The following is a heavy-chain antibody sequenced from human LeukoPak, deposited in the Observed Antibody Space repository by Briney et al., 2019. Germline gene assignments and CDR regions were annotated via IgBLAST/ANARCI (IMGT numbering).Heavy chain of an antibody. V-gene: IGHV3-30*02. CDR3: ARAPYYDSSGYYGN. J-gene: IGHJ4*02. CDR1: EFTFSRYG. D-gene: IGHD3-22*01. Sequence: PGGSLRLSCAASEFTFSRYGMHWVRQAPGKGLEWVAFIRYDGSNKYYADSVKGRFTISRDNSKNTLYLQMNSLRAEDTAVYYCARAPYYDSSGYYGNWGQGTLVTVSS. CDR2: IRYDGSNK.